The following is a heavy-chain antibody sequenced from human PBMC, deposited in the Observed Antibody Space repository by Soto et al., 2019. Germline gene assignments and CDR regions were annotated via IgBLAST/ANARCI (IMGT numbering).Heavy chain of an antibody. Sequence: QVQLVQSGAEVKKPGASVKLSCRTSGYTSTHYYIHWVRQAPGQGLEWLAIINPASGSTNYAQDFQGRVTLTMDTSTTTVYMELSGLRAEATAIFYCARDLAAGDHWGQGTLVTVSS. D-gene: IGHD6-13*01. V-gene: IGHV1-46*01. J-gene: IGHJ4*02. CDR2: INPASGST. CDR1: GYTSTHYY. CDR3: ARDLAAGDH.